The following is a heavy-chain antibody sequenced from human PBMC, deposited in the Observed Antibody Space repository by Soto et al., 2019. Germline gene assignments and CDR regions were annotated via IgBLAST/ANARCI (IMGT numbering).Heavy chain of an antibody. CDR3: ARGGATKSYYYYGMDV. Sequence: SETLSLTCAVYGGSFSGYYGSWIRQPPGKGLEWIGEINHSGSTNYNPSLKSRVTISVDTSKNQFSLKLSSVTAADTAVYYCARGGATKSYYYYGMDVWGQGTTVTVSS. D-gene: IGHD1-26*01. J-gene: IGHJ6*02. CDR1: GGSFSGYY. V-gene: IGHV4-34*01. CDR2: INHSGST.